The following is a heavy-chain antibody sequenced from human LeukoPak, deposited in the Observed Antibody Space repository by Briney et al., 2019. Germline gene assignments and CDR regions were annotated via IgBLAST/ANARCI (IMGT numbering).Heavy chain of an antibody. Sequence: GGSLRLSCAASGFTFTNYWMSWVRQAPGKGLEWVANIKQDGSEKDYVDSMKGRFTISRDNAKNSVYLQVNGLRAEDTAVYYCARIGYRSSSFDYWGQGTLVTVSS. D-gene: IGHD2-2*03. J-gene: IGHJ4*02. V-gene: IGHV3-7*01. CDR1: GFTFTNYW. CDR3: ARIGYRSSSFDY. CDR2: IKQDGSEK.